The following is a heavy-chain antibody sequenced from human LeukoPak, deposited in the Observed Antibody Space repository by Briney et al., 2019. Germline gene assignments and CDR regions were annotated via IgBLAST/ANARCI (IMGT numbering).Heavy chain of an antibody. CDR2: IKHDGSEA. V-gene: IGHV3-7*02. CDR3: ARATFSSSGHSY. CDR1: GFTFSRNW. D-gene: IGHD6-13*01. Sequence: GGSLRLSCAASGFTFSRNWMSWVRQAPGKGLEWVATIKHDGSEANYVDSVKGRFTSSRDNAKSSLFLQMNSLRAEDTGVYYCARATFSSSGHSYWGQGTLVTVSS. J-gene: IGHJ4*02.